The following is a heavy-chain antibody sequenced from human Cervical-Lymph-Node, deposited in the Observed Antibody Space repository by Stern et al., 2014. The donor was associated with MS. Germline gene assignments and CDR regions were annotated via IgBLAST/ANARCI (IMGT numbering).Heavy chain of an antibody. J-gene: IGHJ6*02. CDR3: AKDRAQSLYYCYGMDV. Sequence: DQLVESGGGVVQPGRSLRLSCAASGFTFSSYGMHWVRQAPGKGLEWVAVISYDGSNKYYADSVKGRFTISRDNSKNTLYLQMNSLRAEDTAVYYCAKDRAQSLYYCYGMDVWGQGTTVTVSS. D-gene: IGHD4-11*01. CDR2: ISYDGSNK. V-gene: IGHV3-30*18. CDR1: GFTFSSYG.